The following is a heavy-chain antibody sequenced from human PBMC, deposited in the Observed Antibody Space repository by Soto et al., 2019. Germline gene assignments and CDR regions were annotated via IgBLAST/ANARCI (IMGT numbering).Heavy chain of an antibody. CDR1: GFAFSTYA. J-gene: IGHJ6*02. CDR3: AKVTKRAAAGRYEYYKYGMDV. CDR2: ISGSGGSS. Sequence: GGSLRLSCAAAGFAFSTYAMTWVRQAPGKCLEWVSVISGSGGSSYYAASVKGRFTISRDNSKNTLFLQMNGLRAEDTAVYYCAKVTKRAAAGRYEYYKYGMDVWGQGXTVTVSS. V-gene: IGHV3-23*01. D-gene: IGHD6-13*01.